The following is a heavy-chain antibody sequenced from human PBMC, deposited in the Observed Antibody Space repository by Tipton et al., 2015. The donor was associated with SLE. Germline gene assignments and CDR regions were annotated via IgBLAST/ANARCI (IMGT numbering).Heavy chain of an antibody. CDR1: GFTFSSYE. V-gene: IGHV3-7*03. CDR2: IKQDGSEK. Sequence: SLRLSCAASGFTFSSYEMNWVRQAPGKGLEWVANIKQDGSEKYYVDSVKGRFTISRDSAKNSLYLQMNSLRAEDTAVYYCARDRWLDLGWFDLWGRGTLVTVSS. D-gene: IGHD5-24*01. J-gene: IGHJ2*01. CDR3: ARDRWLDLGWFDL.